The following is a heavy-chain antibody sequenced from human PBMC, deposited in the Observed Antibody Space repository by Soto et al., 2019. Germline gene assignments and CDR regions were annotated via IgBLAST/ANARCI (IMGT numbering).Heavy chain of an antibody. CDR1: GGSISSYY. CDR2: IYYSGST. D-gene: IGHD5-12*01. V-gene: IGHV4-59*08. J-gene: IGHJ5*02. CDR3: ARSYSGYDINWFDP. Sequence: SETLSLTCTVSGGSISSYYWSWIRQPPGKGLEWIGYIYYSGSTNYNPSLKSRVTMSVDTSKNQFSLKLSSVTAADTAVYYCARSYSGYDINWFDPWGQGTLVTVSS.